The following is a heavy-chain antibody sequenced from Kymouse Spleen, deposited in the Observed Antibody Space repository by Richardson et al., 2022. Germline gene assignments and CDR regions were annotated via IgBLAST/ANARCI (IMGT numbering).Heavy chain of an antibody. D-gene: IGHD3-3*01. Sequence: QVQLVESGGGVVQPGRSLRLSCAASGFTFSSYGMHWVRQAPGKGLEWVAVIWYDGSNKYYADSVKGRFTISRDNSKNTLYLQMNSLRAEDTAVYYCARDPVLRFLEWLSYYYYYGMDVWGQGTTVTVSS. CDR2: IWYDGSNK. V-gene: IGHV3-33*01. CDR3: ARDPVLRFLEWLSYYYYYGMDV. CDR1: GFTFSSYG. J-gene: IGHJ6*02.